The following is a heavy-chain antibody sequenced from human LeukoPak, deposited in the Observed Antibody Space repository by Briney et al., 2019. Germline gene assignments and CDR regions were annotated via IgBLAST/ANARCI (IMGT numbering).Heavy chain of an antibody. CDR2: IYYSGST. V-gene: IGHV4-39*01. CDR3: ARRGLGYCSSTSCHSRGSYYFDY. J-gene: IGHJ4*02. D-gene: IGHD2-2*01. CDR1: GGSISSSSYY. Sequence: SETLSLTCTVSGGSISSSSYYWGWIRQPPGKGLEWIGSIYYSGSTYYNPSLKSRVTISVDTSKNQFSLKLSSVTAADTAVYYCARRGLGYCSSTSCHSRGSYYFDYWGQGTLVTVSS.